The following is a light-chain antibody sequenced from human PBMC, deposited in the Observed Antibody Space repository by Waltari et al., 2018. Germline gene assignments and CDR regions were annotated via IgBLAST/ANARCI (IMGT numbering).Light chain of an antibody. CDR2: VTT. J-gene: IGLJ3*02. CDR3: QSYDINLSGSGV. CDR1: SPNIGAGYA. Sequence: QSILTQPPSVSGAPGQSVSISCTGSSPNIGAGYAVHWYHQVPGRAPHLIIFVTTLRPSGVTDRFSASQSATAACLAITGRRADDEAVYYCQSYDINLSGSGVFGGGTRLTVL. V-gene: IGLV1-40*01.